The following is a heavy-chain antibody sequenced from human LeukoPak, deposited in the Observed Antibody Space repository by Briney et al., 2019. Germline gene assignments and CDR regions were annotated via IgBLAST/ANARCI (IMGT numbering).Heavy chain of an antibody. J-gene: IGHJ3*02. V-gene: IGHV1-46*01. CDR2: INPSGGST. CDR3: ARQPWFGELSHAFDI. D-gene: IGHD3-10*01. CDR1: GYTFTSYY. Sequence: ASVKVSCKASGYTFTSYYMHWVRQAPGQGLEWMGLINPSGGSTTYAQKFQGRVTMTRDTSTSIVYMGLRSLRSDDTAVYYCARQPWFGELSHAFDIWGQGTMVTVSS.